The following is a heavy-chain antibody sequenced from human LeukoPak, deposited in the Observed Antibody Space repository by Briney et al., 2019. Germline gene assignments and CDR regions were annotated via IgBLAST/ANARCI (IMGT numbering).Heavy chain of an antibody. CDR2: INHSGST. CDR1: GGSFRGYY. V-gene: IGHV4-34*01. CDR3: ARGWDGYYNPWFGY. Sequence: SETLSLTCAVYGGSFRGYYWSWIRQPPGKGLEWIGEINHSGSTNYNPSLKSRVTISVDASKNQFSLKLSSVTAADTAVYYCARGWDGYYNPWFGYWGQGTLVTVSS. D-gene: IGHD3-9*01. J-gene: IGHJ4*02.